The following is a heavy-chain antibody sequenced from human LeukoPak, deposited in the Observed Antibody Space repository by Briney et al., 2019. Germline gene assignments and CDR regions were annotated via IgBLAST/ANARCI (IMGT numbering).Heavy chain of an antibody. V-gene: IGHV4-61*09. Sequence: NPSETLSLTCTVSGGSIRSGSYYWRWIRQPAGKGLEWIGHIYTRGTTNYNPSVNSRVTVSLDTSKNQISLKLSSVTAADTAIYYCARVYTVMGATTVDHYHYYMDVWGKGTTVTVSS. D-gene: IGHD5-18*01. CDR2: IYTRGTT. CDR3: ARVYTVMGATTVDHYHYYMDV. CDR1: GGSIRSGSYY. J-gene: IGHJ6*03.